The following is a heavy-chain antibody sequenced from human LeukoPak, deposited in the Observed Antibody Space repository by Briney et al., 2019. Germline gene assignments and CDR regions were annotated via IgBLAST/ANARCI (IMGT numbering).Heavy chain of an antibody. D-gene: IGHD6-19*01. Sequence: PSETLSLTCTVSGGSISSSSYYWGWIRQAPGKGLEWVSYISSSGSTIYYADSVKGRFTISRDNAKNSLYLQMNSLRAEDTAVYYCARDSSGWSFDYWGQGTLVTVSS. J-gene: IGHJ4*02. V-gene: IGHV3-11*04. CDR3: ARDSSGWSFDY. CDR1: GGSISSSSYY. CDR2: ISSSGSTI.